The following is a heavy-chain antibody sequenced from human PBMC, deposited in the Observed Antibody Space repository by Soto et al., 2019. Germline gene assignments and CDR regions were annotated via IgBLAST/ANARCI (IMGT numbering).Heavy chain of an antibody. CDR1: GIPFSNYE. V-gene: IGHV3-48*03. J-gene: IGHJ6*02. CDR2: ISSSGGTT. D-gene: IGHD2-15*01. CDR3: ARYCSGGTCNDGNMDV. Sequence: PGGSLRLSCAASGIPFSNYEINWVRQAPGKGLEWVSYISSSGGTTYYAGSVKGRFTISRDNAKSSLYLQMNSLRAEDTAVYYCARYCSGGTCNDGNMDVWGQGTTVTVSS.